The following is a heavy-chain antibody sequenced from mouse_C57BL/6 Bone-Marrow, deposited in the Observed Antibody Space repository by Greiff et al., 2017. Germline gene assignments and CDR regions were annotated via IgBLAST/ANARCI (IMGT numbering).Heavy chain of an antibody. Sequence: EVQLQQSGAELVRPGASVKLSCTASGFNIKDDYIHWVKQRPEQGLEWIGWIDPEIGDTDYASKFQGKATITSDTSSNTAYLQLSSLTSEDSAVYYCSSFDDNCFDFGGQGTPLTVAS. CDR1: GFNIKDDY. CDR3: SSFDDNCFDF. V-gene: IGHV14-4*01. J-gene: IGHJ2*01. CDR2: IDPEIGDT. D-gene: IGHD2-3*01.